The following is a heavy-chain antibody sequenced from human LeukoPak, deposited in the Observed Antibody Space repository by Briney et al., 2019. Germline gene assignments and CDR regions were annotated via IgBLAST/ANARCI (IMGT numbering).Heavy chain of an antibody. V-gene: IGHV1-8*01. CDR2: MNPNSGNT. CDR1: GYTFTSYD. CDR3: ARGGYDFWSGYFYYYGMDV. D-gene: IGHD3-3*01. J-gene: IGHJ6*02. Sequence: ASVKVSCKASGYTFTSYDINWVRQATGQGLEWMGWMNPNSGNTGYAQKFQGRVTMTRNTSISTAYMELSCLRSEDTAVYYCARGGYDFWSGYFYYYGMDVWGQGTTVTVSS.